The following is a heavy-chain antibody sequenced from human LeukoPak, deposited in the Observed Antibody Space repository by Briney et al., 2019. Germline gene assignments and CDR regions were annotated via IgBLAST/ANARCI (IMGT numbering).Heavy chain of an antibody. CDR3: ASRPRIIAAASDHYYFDY. V-gene: IGHV4-34*01. CDR2: INHSGST. D-gene: IGHD6-13*01. Sequence: PSETLSLTCAVYGGSFSGYYWNWIRQPPGKGLEWIGEINHSGSTNFNPSLKSRVTISVDTSKNQFSLKLSSVTAADTAVYYCASRPRIIAAASDHYYFDYWGQGTLVTVSS. CDR1: GGSFSGYY. J-gene: IGHJ4*02.